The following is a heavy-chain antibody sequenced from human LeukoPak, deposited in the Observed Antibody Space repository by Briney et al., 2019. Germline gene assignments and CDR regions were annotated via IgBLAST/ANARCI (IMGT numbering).Heavy chain of an antibody. CDR3: ARECSGGSCYGGDY. D-gene: IGHD2-15*01. Sequence: GASVKVSCKASGYTFTGYYMHWVRQAPGQGLEWMGRINPNSGGTNYAQKFQGRVTMTRDKTISTAYMELSRLSSDDTAVYYCARECSGGSCYGGDYWGQGTLVTVSS. J-gene: IGHJ4*02. V-gene: IGHV1-2*06. CDR2: INPNSGGT. CDR1: GYTFTGYY.